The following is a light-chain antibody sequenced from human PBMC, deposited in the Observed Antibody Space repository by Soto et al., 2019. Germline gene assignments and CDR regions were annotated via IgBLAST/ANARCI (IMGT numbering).Light chain of an antibody. CDR1: SSDVGSYNL. CDR3: CSYAGSSTSV. CDR2: EVS. V-gene: IGLV2-23*02. Sequence: QSALTQPASVSGSPGQSITISCTGTSSDVGSYNLVSWYQQHPDKAPKLIIYEVSKWPSGVSSRFSASKSGNTASLTISGLQSEDEADYYCCSYAGSSTSVFGGGTQLTVL. J-gene: IGLJ3*02.